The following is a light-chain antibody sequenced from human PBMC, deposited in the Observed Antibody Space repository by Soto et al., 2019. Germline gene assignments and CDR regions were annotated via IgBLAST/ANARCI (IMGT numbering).Light chain of an antibody. CDR3: LQRSSWPRT. CDR2: DAS. V-gene: IGKV3-11*01. Sequence: EIVLTQSPATLSSSPGERATLSCRASQSVSNYLAWYQQKPGQAPRLLIYDASNRATAIPDRFSGSGSGTDFTLTISSLEPEDFAVYYCLQRSSWPRTFGQGTRLEIK. CDR1: QSVSNY. J-gene: IGKJ2*01.